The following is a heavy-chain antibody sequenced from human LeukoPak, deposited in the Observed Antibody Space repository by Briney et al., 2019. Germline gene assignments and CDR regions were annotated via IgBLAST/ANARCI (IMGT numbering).Heavy chain of an antibody. V-gene: IGHV4-59*01. CDR3: AGGFLELLFDY. CDR2: IYYSGST. J-gene: IGHJ4*02. CDR1: GGSISSYY. D-gene: IGHD1-26*01. Sequence: SETLSLTCTVSGGSISSYYWSWLRQPPGKGLEWIGYIYYSGSTNYNPSLKSRVTISVDTSKNQFSLKLSSVTAADTAVYYCAGGFLELLFDYWGQGTPVTVSS.